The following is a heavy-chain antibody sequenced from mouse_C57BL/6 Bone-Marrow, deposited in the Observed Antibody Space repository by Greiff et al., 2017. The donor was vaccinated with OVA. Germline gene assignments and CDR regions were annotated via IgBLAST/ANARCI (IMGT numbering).Heavy chain of an antibody. CDR3: ARGAPWDENWYFDV. Sequence: EVKLMESGAELVRPGSSVKMSCKTSGYTFTSYGINWVKQRPGQGLEWIGYIYIGNGYTEYNEKFKGKATLTSDTSSSTAYMQLSSLTSEDSAIYFCARGAPWDENWYFDVWGTGTTVTVSS. V-gene: IGHV1-58*01. D-gene: IGHD4-1*01. J-gene: IGHJ1*03. CDR2: IYIGNGYT. CDR1: GYTFTSYG.